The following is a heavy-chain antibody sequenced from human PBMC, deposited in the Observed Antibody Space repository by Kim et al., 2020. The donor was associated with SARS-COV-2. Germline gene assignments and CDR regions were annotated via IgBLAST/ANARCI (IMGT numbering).Heavy chain of an antibody. CDR1: GFSIGDFY. Sequence: GGSLRLSCAVSGFSIGDFYMHWVRQASGKELEWVGRLKNKANNYATTYAASVKGIFTISSDESKNTAYLQMNSLHTEDTVVYYCARQATGTWRFDYLGQG. J-gene: IGHJ4*02. V-gene: IGHV3-73*01. CDR3: ARQATGTWRFDY. D-gene: IGHD3-9*01. CDR2: LKNKANNYAT.